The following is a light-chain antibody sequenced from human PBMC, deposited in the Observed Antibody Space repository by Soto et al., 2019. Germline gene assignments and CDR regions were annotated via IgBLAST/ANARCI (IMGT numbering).Light chain of an antibody. CDR3: QKYDTAPQT. V-gene: IGKV1-27*01. CDR2: AAS. Sequence: DIQMTQSPSSLSASVGDTVTITCRASQGIIDYLARYQQRPGKVPKLLIYAASTLQTGVPSRFSGSGAGTDFTLTISSLQPEDVATYYCQKYDTAPQTFGQGTRVEI. J-gene: IGKJ1*01. CDR1: QGIIDY.